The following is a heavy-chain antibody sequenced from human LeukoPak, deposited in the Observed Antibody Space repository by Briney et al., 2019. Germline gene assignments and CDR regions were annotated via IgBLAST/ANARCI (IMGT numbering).Heavy chain of an antibody. CDR3: ARDDIIVGATTLDY. V-gene: IGHV3-30*04. CDR1: GFIFSTYA. CDR2: ISSDGSNK. Sequence: GGSLRLSCEASGFIFSTYAMHWVRQAPGKGLEWLAVISSDGSNKYHVDSVKGRFTISRDNPKNTLYLEMDSVRLGDTAVYYCARDDIIVGATTLDYWGQGTLVTVSS. D-gene: IGHD1-26*01. J-gene: IGHJ4*02.